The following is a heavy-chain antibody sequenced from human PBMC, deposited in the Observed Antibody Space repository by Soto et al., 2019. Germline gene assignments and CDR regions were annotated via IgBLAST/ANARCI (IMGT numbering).Heavy chain of an antibody. Sequence: EVQLVESGGGLVKPGGSLRLSCAASGFTFSSYSMNWVRQAPGKGLEWVSSISSSSSYIYYADSVKGRFTISRDNAKNSLYLQMNSLRAEDTAVYYCASYDIFYYYGMDVWGQGTMVTVSS. J-gene: IGHJ6*02. CDR3: ASYDIFYYYGMDV. V-gene: IGHV3-21*01. D-gene: IGHD3-9*01. CDR1: GFTFSSYS. CDR2: ISSSSSYI.